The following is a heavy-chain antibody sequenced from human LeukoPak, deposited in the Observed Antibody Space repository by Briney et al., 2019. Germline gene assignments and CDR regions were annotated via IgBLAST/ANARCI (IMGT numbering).Heavy chain of an antibody. CDR1: GFNFSDYV. CDR2: MSSDGSLK. Sequence: GGSLRLSCAASGFNFSDYVVHWVRQAPGKGLEWLAVMSSDGSLKYYADSVKGRLTISRDNSKKTQSLQMNSLRTEDTAVYFCARESSRGQIFDYWGQGTLVTVSS. V-gene: IGHV3-30*04. D-gene: IGHD2-15*01. CDR3: ARESSRGQIFDY. J-gene: IGHJ4*02.